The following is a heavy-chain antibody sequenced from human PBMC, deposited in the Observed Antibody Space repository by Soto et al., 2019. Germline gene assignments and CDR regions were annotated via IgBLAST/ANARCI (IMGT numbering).Heavy chain of an antibody. CDR1: GGSISRYY. Sequence: SENLCLTCTVSGGSISRYYWSWIRQPPGKGLEWIGYIYYSGSTNFNPSLKSRVTISVDTSKNQFSLKLSSVTAADTAVYYCARSDGRYWGQGTLVTVSS. V-gene: IGHV4-59*01. J-gene: IGHJ4*02. CDR2: IYYSGST. CDR3: ARSDGRY.